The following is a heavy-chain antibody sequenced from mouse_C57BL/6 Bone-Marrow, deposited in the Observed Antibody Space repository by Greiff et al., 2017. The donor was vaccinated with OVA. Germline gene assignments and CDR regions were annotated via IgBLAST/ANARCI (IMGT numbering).Heavy chain of an antibody. V-gene: IGHV5-4*01. CDR2: ISDCGSYT. CDR1: GFTFSSYA. CDR3: ARGGPTIVTTWYFDV. Sequence: EVHLVESGGGLVKPGGSLKLSCAASGFTFSSYAMSWVRQTPEKRLEWVATISDCGSYTYYPDNVKGRFTISRDNAKNNLYLQMSHLKSEDTAMYYCARGGPTIVTTWYFDVWGTGTTVTVSS. D-gene: IGHD2-5*01. J-gene: IGHJ1*03.